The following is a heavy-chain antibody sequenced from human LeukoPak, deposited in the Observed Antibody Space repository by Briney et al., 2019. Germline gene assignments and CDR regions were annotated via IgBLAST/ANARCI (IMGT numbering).Heavy chain of an antibody. D-gene: IGHD6-19*01. Sequence: SETLSLTCTVSGYSISSGYYWGWIRPPPGKGLEWIGSIYYSGSTYYNPSLESRVTISVDTSKNQFSLKLSSVTAADTAVYYCATSGWYLLPGVYWGQGTLVTVSS. CDR3: ATSGWYLLPGVY. CDR2: IYYSGST. CDR1: GYSISSGYY. J-gene: IGHJ4*02. V-gene: IGHV4-38-2*02.